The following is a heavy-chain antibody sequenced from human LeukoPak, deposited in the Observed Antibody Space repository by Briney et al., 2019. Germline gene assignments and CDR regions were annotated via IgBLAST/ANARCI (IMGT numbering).Heavy chain of an antibody. J-gene: IGHJ5*02. CDR3: ARQYYDILTGGSFDP. V-gene: IGHV7-4-1*02. D-gene: IGHD3-9*01. CDR1: GYTFTSYA. Sequence: APVKVSCKASGYTFTSYAMNRVRQAPGQGLEWMGWINTNTGNPTYAQGFTGRFVFSLDTSISTAYLQISSLKAEDTAVYYCARQYYDILTGGSFDPWGQGTLVTVSS. CDR2: INTNTGNP.